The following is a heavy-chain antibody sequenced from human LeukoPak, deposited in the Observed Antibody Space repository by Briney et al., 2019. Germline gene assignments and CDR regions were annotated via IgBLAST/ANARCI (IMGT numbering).Heavy chain of an antibody. CDR3: AKSQYYDMTGFDY. CDR2: ISWNSGSI. CDR1: GFTFDDYA. J-gene: IGHJ4*02. D-gene: IGHD3-9*01. V-gene: IGHV3-9*01. Sequence: GGSLRLSCAASGFTFDDYAMHWVRQAPGKGLEWVPGISWNSGSIGYADSVKGRFTISRDNAKNSLYLQMNSLRAEDTALYYCAKSQYYDMTGFDYWGQGTLVTVSS.